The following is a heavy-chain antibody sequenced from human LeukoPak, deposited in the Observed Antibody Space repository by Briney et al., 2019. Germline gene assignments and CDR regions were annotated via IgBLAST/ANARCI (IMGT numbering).Heavy chain of an antibody. CDR2: ISSSGSTI. CDR3: AELGITMIGGV. Sequence: GGTLRLSCAASGFTFSSFGISWVRQAPGKGLEWVSYISSSGSTIYYADSVKGRFTISRDNAKNSLYLQMNSLRAEDTAVYYCAELGITMIGGVWGKGTTVTTSS. D-gene: IGHD3-10*02. J-gene: IGHJ6*04. V-gene: IGHV3-48*04. CDR1: GFTFSSFG.